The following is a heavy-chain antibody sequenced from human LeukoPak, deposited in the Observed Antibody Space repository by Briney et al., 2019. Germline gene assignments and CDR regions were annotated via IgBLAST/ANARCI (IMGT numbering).Heavy chain of an antibody. CDR2: ISPYNGNT. CDR3: ARGPGGKWRHRYFDY. Sequence: ASVKVSCKASGYTFTSYGISWVRQAPGHGLEWMGWISPYNGNTNYAQNLQGRVTMTTDTTTSTAWMELRSVASDDTAVYYCARGPGGKWRHRYFDYWGQGTLVTVSS. J-gene: IGHJ4*02. D-gene: IGHD5-24*01. CDR1: GYTFTSYG. V-gene: IGHV1-18*01.